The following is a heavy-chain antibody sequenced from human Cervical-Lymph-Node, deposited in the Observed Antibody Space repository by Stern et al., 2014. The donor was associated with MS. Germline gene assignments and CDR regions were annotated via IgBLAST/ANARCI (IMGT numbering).Heavy chain of an antibody. D-gene: IGHD4-23*01. V-gene: IGHV3-21*01. CDR1: GFTFSSYS. Sequence: VQLVVSGGGLVKPGGSLSLSCAASGFTFSSYSMNWVRQAPGKVLECVASISSGGSYIYYADSLKGRFTISRDNAKNSLYLQMNSLRAEDTAVYYCARGRGGNYRYYFDYWGQGTLVTVSS. J-gene: IGHJ4*02. CDR3: ARGRGGNYRYYFDY. CDR2: ISSGGSYI.